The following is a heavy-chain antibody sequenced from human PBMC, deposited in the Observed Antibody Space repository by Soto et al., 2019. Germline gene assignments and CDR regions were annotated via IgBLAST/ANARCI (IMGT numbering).Heavy chain of an antibody. CDR3: ARVRNRNSPFDY. V-gene: IGHV1-46*01. Sequence: QVQLVQSGAEVKKPGASVKVSCKASGYTFTSYYMHWVRQAPGQGLEWMGIINPSGGSTSYAQKFQVRVTMTRHTSTSTVYMELSSLRSGDTAVYYCARVRNRNSPFDYWGQGTLVTVSS. J-gene: IGHJ4*02. D-gene: IGHD4-4*01. CDR2: INPSGGST. CDR1: GYTFTSYY.